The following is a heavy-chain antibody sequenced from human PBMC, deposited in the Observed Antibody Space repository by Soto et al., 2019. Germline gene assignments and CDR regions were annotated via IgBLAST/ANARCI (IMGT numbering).Heavy chain of an antibody. CDR1: GYTFTSYG. Sequence: GASVKVSCKASGYTFTSYGISWVRQAPGQGLEWMGWISAYNGNTNYAQKLQGRVTMTTDTSTSTAYMELRSLRSDDTAVYYCALNYYYDSSGPDAFDIWGQGTMVTVSS. CDR2: ISAYNGNT. D-gene: IGHD3-22*01. V-gene: IGHV1-18*01. J-gene: IGHJ3*02. CDR3: ALNYYYDSSGPDAFDI.